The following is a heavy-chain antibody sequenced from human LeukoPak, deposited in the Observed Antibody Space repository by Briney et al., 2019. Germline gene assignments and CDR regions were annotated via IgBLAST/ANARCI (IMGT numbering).Heavy chain of an antibody. CDR1: GFTLRSYE. Sequence: GGSLRLSCAASGFTLRSYEMNWLRQAPGKELERVSYISSSGSTRYYADSVKGRFTISRDNAKNSLYLQMNSLRAEDTAVYYCARDQYGMDVWGQGTTVTVSS. J-gene: IGHJ6*02. CDR3: ARDQYGMDV. V-gene: IGHV3-48*03. CDR2: ISSSGSTR.